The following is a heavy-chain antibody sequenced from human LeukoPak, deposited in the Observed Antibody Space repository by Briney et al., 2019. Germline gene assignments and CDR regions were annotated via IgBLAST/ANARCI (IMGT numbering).Heavy chain of an antibody. CDR1: GGSISSYY. V-gene: IGHV4-59*01. D-gene: IGHD5-12*01. CDR3: ARADIVATISFDY. J-gene: IGHJ4*02. Sequence: SETLSLTCTVSGGSISSYYWSWIRQPPGKGLEWIGYIYYSGSTNYNPSLKSRVTISVDTSKNQFSLKLSSVTAADTAVYYCARADIVATISFDYWGQGTLVTVSS. CDR2: IYYSGST.